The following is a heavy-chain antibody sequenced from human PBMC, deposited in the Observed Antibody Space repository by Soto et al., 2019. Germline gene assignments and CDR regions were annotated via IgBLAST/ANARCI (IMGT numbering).Heavy chain of an antibody. J-gene: IGHJ4*02. CDR3: GKGDTIFGVVDD. CDR2: INNDATYR. CDR1: VFTFSDYF. V-gene: IGHV3-11*06. Sequence: GTLRLACAGSVFTFSDYFITWIRQAPGKGLEWISYINNDATYRNYADSVKGRFTVSRDNAKNSVFLQMNSLRPEDTALYYCGKGDTIFGVVDDWGPGTLVTVSS. D-gene: IGHD3-3*01.